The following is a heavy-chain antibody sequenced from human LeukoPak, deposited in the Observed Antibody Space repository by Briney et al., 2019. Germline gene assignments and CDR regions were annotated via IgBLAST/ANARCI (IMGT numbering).Heavy chain of an antibody. V-gene: IGHV3-53*01. CDR3: ARGMSGTAGWYTLDY. CDR1: GFTVSSNY. J-gene: IGHJ4*02. CDR2: VRGSDSKT. Sequence: GGSLRLSCAASGFTVSSNYMSWVRQAPGKGLEWVSAVRGSDSKTYYADSVKGRFTISRDNSKNTVYLQINSLRDEDVAVYYCARGMSGTAGWYTLDYWGQGILVSVSS. D-gene: IGHD6-19*01.